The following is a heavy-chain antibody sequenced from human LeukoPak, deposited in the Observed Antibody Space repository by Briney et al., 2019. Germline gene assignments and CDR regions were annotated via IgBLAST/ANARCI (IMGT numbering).Heavy chain of an antibody. CDR2: IYTGGNT. V-gene: IGHV3-53*04. CDR3: AREPNCGGDCYFYDS. J-gene: IGHJ4*02. Sequence: PGGSLRLSCAVSVFIVRSNYMSWVRQAPGKGLEWVSVIYTGGNTHYADSVKGRFTISRQNSKNTLYLQMNGLRTEDTAVYYCAREPNCGGDCYFYDSWGQGTLVTVSS. CDR1: VFIVRSNY. D-gene: IGHD2-21*02.